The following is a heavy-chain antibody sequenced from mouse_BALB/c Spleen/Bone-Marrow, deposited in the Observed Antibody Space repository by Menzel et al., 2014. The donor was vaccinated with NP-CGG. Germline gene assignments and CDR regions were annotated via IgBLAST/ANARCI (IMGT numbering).Heavy chain of an antibody. CDR1: GYPFSSYW. V-gene: IGHV1-80*01. J-gene: IGHJ2*01. D-gene: IGHD2-10*02. CDR3: ARKYGDY. CDR2: IYPGDGET. Sequence: VQLQQSGAELVRPGSSVKISCKASGYPFSSYWMNWVKQRPGQGLEWIGQIYPGDGETNYNGKFKGNATLTADKSSSTAYIQLICLTSEDSAVYFCARKYGDYWGQGTTLTVSS.